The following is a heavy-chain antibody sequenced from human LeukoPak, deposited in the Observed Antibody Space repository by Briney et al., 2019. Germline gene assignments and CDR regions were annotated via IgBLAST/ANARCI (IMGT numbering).Heavy chain of an antibody. Sequence: SETLSLTCAVYGGSFSGYYWSWIRQPPGKWLEWIGEINHSGSTNYNPSLKSRVTISVDTSKNQFSLKLSSVTAADTAVYYCARNSPGYYGSGSYYARGFDYWGQGTLVTVSS. J-gene: IGHJ4*02. CDR2: INHSGST. CDR3: ARNSPGYYGSGSYYARGFDY. V-gene: IGHV4-34*01. D-gene: IGHD3-10*01. CDR1: GGSFSGYY.